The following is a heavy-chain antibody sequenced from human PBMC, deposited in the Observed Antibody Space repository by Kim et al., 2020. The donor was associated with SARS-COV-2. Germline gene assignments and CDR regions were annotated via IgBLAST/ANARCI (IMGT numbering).Heavy chain of an antibody. V-gene: IGHV3-7*03. J-gene: IGHJ6*02. D-gene: IGHD6-19*01. CDR3: VRDQPPGPQWLGPQWLNYYFYYYGMDV. CDR1: GFGFSTYW. Sequence: GGSLRLSCAASGFGFSTYWMSWVRQVPGKGLEWLATLKENGVEKYNGDSGRGGLTFSRENGKDSLYRQMTSLRGEDSAVYYCVRDQPPGPQWLGPQWLNYYFYYYGMDVWGQGTTVTVSS. CDR2: LKENGVEK.